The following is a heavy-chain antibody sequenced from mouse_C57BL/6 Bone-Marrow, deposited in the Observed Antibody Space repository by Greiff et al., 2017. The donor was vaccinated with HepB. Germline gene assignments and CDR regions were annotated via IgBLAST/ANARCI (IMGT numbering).Heavy chain of an antibody. CDR3: ARENYYYGSSYDYYAMDY. D-gene: IGHD1-1*01. Sequence: VQLQQSGAELVRPGSSVKLSCKASGYTFTSYWMDWVKQRPGQGLEWIGNIYPSDSETHYNQKFKDKATLTVDKSSSTAYMQLSSLTSEDSAVYYCARENYYYGSSYDYYAMDYWGQGTSVTVSS. CDR2: IYPSDSET. J-gene: IGHJ4*01. V-gene: IGHV1-61*01. CDR1: GYTFTSYW.